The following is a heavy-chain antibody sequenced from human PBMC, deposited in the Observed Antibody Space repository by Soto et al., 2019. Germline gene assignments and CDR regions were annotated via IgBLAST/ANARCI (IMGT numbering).Heavy chain of an antibody. CDR1: GYTFTGYF. Sequence: ASVKVSCKASGYTFTGYFIHWVRQAPGQGLEWMGWLNPNSGVTNYAQNFQDRVTMTRDTSISTAYMELSSLRSDDTAVYYCAADEGHSHGYGSYWGQGTLVTVSS. J-gene: IGHJ4*02. V-gene: IGHV1-2*02. D-gene: IGHD5-18*01. CDR2: LNPNSGVT. CDR3: AADEGHSHGYGSY.